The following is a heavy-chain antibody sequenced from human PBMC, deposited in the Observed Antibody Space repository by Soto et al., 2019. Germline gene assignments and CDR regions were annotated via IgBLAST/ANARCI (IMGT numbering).Heavy chain of an antibody. J-gene: IGHJ2*01. CDR1: GYTFTSYG. CDR2: ISAYNGNT. Sequence: QVQLVQSGAEVKKPGASVKVSCKASGYTFTSYGISWVRQAPGQGLEWMEWISAYNGNTNYAQKLQGRVTMTTDTSTSTAYMELRSLRSDDTAVYYCARQGTVDDYGGNPYWYFDLWGRGTLVTVSS. V-gene: IGHV1-18*01. CDR3: ARQGTVDDYGGNPYWYFDL. D-gene: IGHD4-17*01.